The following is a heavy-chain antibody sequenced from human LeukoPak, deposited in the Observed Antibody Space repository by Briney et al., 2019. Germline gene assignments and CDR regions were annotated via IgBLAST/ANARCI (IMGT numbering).Heavy chain of an antibody. CDR3: AKDPGAYYYYYYMDV. Sequence: GGSLRLSCAASGFTFSSYAMSWVRQGPGKGLGWVSVISYDGSNKYYADSVKGRFTISRDNSKNTLYLQMNSLRAEDTAVYYWAKDPGAYYYYYYMDVWGEGTTVTVSS. CDR2: ISYDGSNK. D-gene: IGHD3-10*01. J-gene: IGHJ6*03. V-gene: IGHV3-30*18. CDR1: GFTFSSYA.